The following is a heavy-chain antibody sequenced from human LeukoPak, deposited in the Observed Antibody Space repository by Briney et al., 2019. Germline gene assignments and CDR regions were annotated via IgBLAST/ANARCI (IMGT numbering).Heavy chain of an antibody. CDR1: GFTFDDYA. Sequence: GGSLRLSCAASGFTFDDYAMHWVRQPPGKGLXXXXLITGDGFSTYHADSVKGRFSISRDTSKNSLHLQMNSLRSEDTALYYCAKSRNYGSGSYLDFWGPGTLVTVSS. CDR3: AKSRNYGSGSYLDF. CDR2: ITGDGFST. D-gene: IGHD3-10*01. J-gene: IGHJ4*02. V-gene: IGHV3-43*02.